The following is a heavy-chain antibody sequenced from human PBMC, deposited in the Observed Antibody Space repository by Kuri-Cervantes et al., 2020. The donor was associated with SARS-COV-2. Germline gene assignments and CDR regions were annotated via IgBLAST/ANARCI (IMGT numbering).Heavy chain of an antibody. Sequence: ASVNVSCKASGYTFTGYYMHWVRQAPGQGLEWMGWINPNSGGTNYAQKFQGWATMTRDTSISTVYMELSRLRSDDTAVYYCARSTPFQRLVVISQGGAFDIWGQGTMVTVSS. CDR2: INPNSGGT. CDR3: ARSTPFQRLVVISQGGAFDI. V-gene: IGHV1-2*04. CDR1: GYTFTGYY. J-gene: IGHJ3*02. D-gene: IGHD3-22*01.